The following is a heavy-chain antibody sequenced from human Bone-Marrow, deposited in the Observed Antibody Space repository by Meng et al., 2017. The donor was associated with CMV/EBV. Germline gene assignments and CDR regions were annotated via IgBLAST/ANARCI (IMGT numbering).Heavy chain of an antibody. CDR3: ARDRLTDYSSYGWFDP. D-gene: IGHD4-11*01. CDR1: GGSISSSSYY. Sequence: ESLKISCTVSGGSISSSSYYWGWIRQPPGKGLEWIGSIYYSGSTYYNPSLKSRVTISVDTSKNQFSLKLSSVTAADTAVYYCARDRLTDYSSYGWFDPWGQGTLVTVSS. CDR2: IYYSGST. V-gene: IGHV4-39*07. J-gene: IGHJ5*02.